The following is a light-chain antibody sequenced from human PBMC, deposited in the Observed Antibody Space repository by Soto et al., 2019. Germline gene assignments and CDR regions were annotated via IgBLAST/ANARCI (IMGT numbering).Light chain of an antibody. CDR1: QDIGHD. CDR2: TAS. CDR3: LQDYNYPRT. J-gene: IGKJ1*01. Sequence: IQMTQSPSSMSASVGDRVTITCRASQDIGHDLGWYQQKPGKAPRLLISTASTLESGVPARFSGSGSGTHFILTISSLQPEDFATYFCLQDYNYPRTFGQGTQVEI. V-gene: IGKV1-6*01.